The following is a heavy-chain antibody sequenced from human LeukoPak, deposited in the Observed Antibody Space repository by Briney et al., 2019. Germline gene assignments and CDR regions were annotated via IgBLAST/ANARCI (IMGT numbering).Heavy chain of an antibody. CDR3: ARTISKETTPRGGKYYFAY. CDR2: IYYSGST. J-gene: IGHJ4*02. V-gene: IGHV4-39*01. Sequence: SETLSLTCTVSGGSISSSSYYWGWIRQPPGKGLEWIGSIYYSGSTYYNPSLKSRLTISVDTSKNQFSLKLSSVTAADTAVYYCARTISKETTPRGGKYYFAYGARAPLATV. D-gene: IGHD3-16*01. CDR1: GGSISSSSYY.